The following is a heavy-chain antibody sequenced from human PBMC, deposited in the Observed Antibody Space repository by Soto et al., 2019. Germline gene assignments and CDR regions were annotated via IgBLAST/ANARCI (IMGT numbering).Heavy chain of an antibody. CDR3: AASCVACGGFNYYGMDV. CDR2: IYYSGTT. D-gene: IGHD2-21*01. Sequence: SETLSLTCTVSSASISSGGYYWYWIRQHPGKGLEWIGYIYYSGTTYYNPSLKSRVTISVDTSKNQFSLKLSSVTAADTAVYYCAASCVACGGFNYYGMDVRGQGTTVT. V-gene: IGHV4-31*03. J-gene: IGHJ6*02. CDR1: SASISSGGYY.